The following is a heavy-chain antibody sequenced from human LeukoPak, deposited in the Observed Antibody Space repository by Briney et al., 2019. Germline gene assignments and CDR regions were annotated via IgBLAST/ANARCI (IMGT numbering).Heavy chain of an antibody. CDR1: GYSFTNYW. D-gene: IGHD3-22*01. CDR2: IYPGDSDT. CDR3: ATLRSGYYYDYFDY. V-gene: IGHV5-51*01. J-gene: IGHJ4*02. Sequence: GESLKISCKGSGYSFTNYWIGWVRQMPGKGLEWMGIIYPGDSDTKYSPSFQGQVTISADKSISTAYLQWSSLKASDTAMYHCATLRSGYYYDYFDYWGQGTLVTVSS.